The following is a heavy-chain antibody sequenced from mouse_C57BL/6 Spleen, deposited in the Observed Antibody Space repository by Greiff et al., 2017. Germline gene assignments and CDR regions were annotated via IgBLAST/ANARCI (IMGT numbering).Heavy chain of an antibody. CDR3: ARSYDGSILDD. V-gene: IGHV5-17*01. D-gene: IGHD1-1*01. CDR2: ISSGSSTI. Sequence: EVMLVESGGGLVKPGGSLKLSCAASGFTFSDYGMHWVRQAPGKGLEWVAYISSGSSTIYYAHTVKGRFTISSDNAKNTRFLQMTSLRSEDAAMYYCARSYDGSILDDWGKGTTLTVSS. CDR1: GFTFSDYG. J-gene: IGHJ2*01.